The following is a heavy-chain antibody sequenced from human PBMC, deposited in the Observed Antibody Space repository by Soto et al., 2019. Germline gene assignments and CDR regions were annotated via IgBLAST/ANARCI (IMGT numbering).Heavy chain of an antibody. D-gene: IGHD3-3*01. Sequence: PSETLSLTCAVYGGSFSGYYWSWIRQPPGKGLEWIGEINHSGSTNYNPSLKSRVTISVDTSKNQFSLKLSSVTAADTAVYYCARGYFWSGYYYYYYYGMGVWGQGTTVTVSS. CDR2: INHSGST. J-gene: IGHJ6*02. V-gene: IGHV4-34*01. CDR1: GGSFSGYY. CDR3: ARGYFWSGYYYYYYYGMGV.